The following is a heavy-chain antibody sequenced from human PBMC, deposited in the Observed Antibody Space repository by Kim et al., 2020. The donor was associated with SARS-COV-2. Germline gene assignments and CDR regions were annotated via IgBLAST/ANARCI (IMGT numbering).Heavy chain of an antibody. CDR1: GFTFSSYW. V-gene: IGHV3-74*03. Sequence: GGSLRLSCAASGFTFSSYWMHWVRQAPGKGLVWVSRITGDGSSTTYADSVKGRFTISRDNAKNTLYLQMNSLRAEDTAVYYCARAIERNWFDPWGQGTLV. J-gene: IGHJ5*02. D-gene: IGHD2-2*02. CDR3: ARAIERNWFDP. CDR2: ITGDGSST.